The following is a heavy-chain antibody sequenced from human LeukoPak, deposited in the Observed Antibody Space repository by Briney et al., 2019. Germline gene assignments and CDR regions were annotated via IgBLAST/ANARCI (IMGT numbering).Heavy chain of an antibody. CDR2: ISGSGGST. CDR1: GFTFTSYA. CDR3: AKDRAGSGDDYRPDAFDI. J-gene: IGHJ3*02. D-gene: IGHD5-12*01. V-gene: IGHV3-23*01. Sequence: GGSLRLSCAASGFTFTSYAMSWVRQAPGKGLEWVSAISGSGGSTYYADSVKGRFTISRDNSKNTLYLQMNSLRAEDTAVYYCAKDRAGSGDDYRPDAFDIWGQGTMVTVSS.